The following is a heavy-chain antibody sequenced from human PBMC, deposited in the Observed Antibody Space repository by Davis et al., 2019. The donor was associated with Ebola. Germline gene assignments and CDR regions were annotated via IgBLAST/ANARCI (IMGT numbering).Heavy chain of an antibody. V-gene: IGHV4-34*01. J-gene: IGHJ6*02. Sequence: SETLSLTCAVYGGSFSGYYWSWIRQPPGKGLEWIGEINHSGSTNYNPSLKSRVTLSVDTSKNQFSRKLSSVTAADTAVYYCARASPTVTYYYYGMDVWGQGTTVTVSS. D-gene: IGHD4-11*01. CDR3: ARASPTVTYYYYGMDV. CDR2: INHSGST. CDR1: GGSFSGYY.